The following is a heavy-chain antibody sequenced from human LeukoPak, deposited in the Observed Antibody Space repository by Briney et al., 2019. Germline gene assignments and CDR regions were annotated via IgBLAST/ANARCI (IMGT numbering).Heavy chain of an antibody. CDR3: ARVRGNSERAFDY. CDR1: GGSISSSSYY. CDR2: IYYSGST. V-gene: IGHV4-61*05. Sequence: SETLSLTCTVSGGSISSSSYYWGWIRQPPGKGLEWIGYIYYSGSTNYNPSLKSRVTISVDTSKNQFSLKLSSVTAADTAVYYCARVRGNSERAFDYWGQGTLVTVSS. D-gene: IGHD4-23*01. J-gene: IGHJ4*02.